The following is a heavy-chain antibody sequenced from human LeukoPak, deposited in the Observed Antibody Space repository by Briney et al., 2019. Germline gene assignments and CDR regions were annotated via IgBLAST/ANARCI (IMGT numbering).Heavy chain of an antibody. CDR3: ARDHGENWFDP. Sequence: GGSPRLSCAASGFTVSSNYMSWVRQAPGKGLEWVSVIYSGGSTYYADSVKGRFTISRDNSKNTLYLQMNSLRAEDTAVYYCARDHGENWFDPWGQGTLVTVSS. CDR1: GFTVSSNY. CDR2: IYSGGST. J-gene: IGHJ5*02. V-gene: IGHV3-53*01.